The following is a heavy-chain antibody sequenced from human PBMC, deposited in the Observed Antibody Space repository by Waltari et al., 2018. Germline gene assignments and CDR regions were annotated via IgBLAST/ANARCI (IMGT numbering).Heavy chain of an antibody. J-gene: IGHJ5*01. CDR2: VYISGTT. D-gene: IGHD3-22*01. CDR3: ARGGYYYDTLGDS. V-gene: IGHV4-39*07. Sequence: DSTRYSSYFWGWIRQPPGKGLEWIGSVYISGTTYYNPSLKGRVTMSLETSKNQFSLKLKSVTAADTAVYYCARGGYYYDTLGDSWGQGTLVTVSS. CDR1: DSTRYSSYF.